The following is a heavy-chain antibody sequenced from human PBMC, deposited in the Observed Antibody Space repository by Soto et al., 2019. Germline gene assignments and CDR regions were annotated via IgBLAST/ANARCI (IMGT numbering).Heavy chain of an antibody. CDR2: IKSKVDGGTA. Sequence: EVQLVESGGGLVKPGGSLRLSCEASGFTFSNAWMNWVRQGPGKGLEWLGRIKSKVDGGTADYVAATKGRFSISRDDLNNMLYLQMNSLKPDDTAVYYCTTLSYLYYDGMDVWGQGTTVTVS. D-gene: IGHD2-2*01. J-gene: IGHJ6*02. CDR1: GFTFSNAW. V-gene: IGHV3-15*01. CDR3: TTLSYLYYDGMDV.